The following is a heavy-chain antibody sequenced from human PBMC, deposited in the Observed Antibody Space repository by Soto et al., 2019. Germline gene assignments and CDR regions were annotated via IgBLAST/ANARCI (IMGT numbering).Heavy chain of an antibody. J-gene: IGHJ3*02. CDR1: GGSISSYY. CDR2: IYYSGST. D-gene: IGHD3-22*01. Sequence: PSETLSLTCTVSGGSISSYYWSWIRQPPGKGLEWIGYIYYSGSTNYNPSLKSRVTISVDTSKNQFSLKLSSVTAADTAVYYCAGYYEDAFDIWGQGTMVTVSS. CDR3: AGYYEDAFDI. V-gene: IGHV4-59*01.